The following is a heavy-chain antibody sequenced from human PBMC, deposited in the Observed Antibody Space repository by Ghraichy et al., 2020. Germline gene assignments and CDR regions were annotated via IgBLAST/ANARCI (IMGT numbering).Heavy chain of an antibody. Sequence: GGSLRLSCVASGFTFSSYWMNWVRQAPGKGLEWVANISQDGNEKNYEDSVKGRFTISRDNAKNSVYLQINSLRAEDTAVYYCARPPSPYGLEYWGQGTLVTVSS. CDR3: ARPPSPYGLEY. D-gene: IGHD2-8*01. V-gene: IGHV3-7*03. J-gene: IGHJ4*02. CDR1: GFTFSSYW. CDR2: ISQDGNEK.